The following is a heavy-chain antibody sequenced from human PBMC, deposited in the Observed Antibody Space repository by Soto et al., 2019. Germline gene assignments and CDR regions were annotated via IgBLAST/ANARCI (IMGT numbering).Heavy chain of an antibody. J-gene: IGHJ5*02. CDR2: MNTNTNNT. Sequence: ASVKVSCKASGYTFTNNDINWVRQAPGQGLEWIGWMNTNTNNTNSAEMFQGRVTMTTDTSTSTAYMELRSLRSDDTAVYYCAEGPITMVRGVTLYNWFDPWGQGTLVTVSS. CDR3: AEGPITMVRGVTLYNWFDP. D-gene: IGHD3-10*01. V-gene: IGHV1-18*01. CDR1: GYTFTNND.